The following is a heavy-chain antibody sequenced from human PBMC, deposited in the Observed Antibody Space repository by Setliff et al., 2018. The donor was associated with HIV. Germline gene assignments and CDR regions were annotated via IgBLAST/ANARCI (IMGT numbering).Heavy chain of an antibody. V-gene: IGHV2-5*02. D-gene: IGHD3-10*01. CDR2: IYWDGDT. Sequence: SGPTLVNPTETLTLTCAFSGFSIATDGGSLGWIRQPPGEGPEWLAIIYWDGDTRYNPSLKGRLTVTKATTNNHVVLMMSHMDPADTATYFCAHVNSFRSVYFRSWGEGMLVTVSS. J-gene: IGHJ5*01. CDR1: GFSIATDGGS. CDR3: AHVNSFRSVYFRS.